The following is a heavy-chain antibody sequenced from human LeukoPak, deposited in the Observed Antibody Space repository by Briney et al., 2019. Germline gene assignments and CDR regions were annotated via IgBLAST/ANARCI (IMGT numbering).Heavy chain of an antibody. V-gene: IGHV5-51*01. CDR3: ARDDVAAAGTE. CDR2: IYPGDSDT. D-gene: IGHD6-13*01. Sequence: HGESLKISCKACGYSFTSYWIGWVRQMPGKGLDWMGIIYPGDSDTRYSPSFQGQVTISVDNSISTAYLQWSSLKASDTAMYYCARDDVAAAGTEWGQGTLVTVSS. CDR1: GYSFTSYW. J-gene: IGHJ4*02.